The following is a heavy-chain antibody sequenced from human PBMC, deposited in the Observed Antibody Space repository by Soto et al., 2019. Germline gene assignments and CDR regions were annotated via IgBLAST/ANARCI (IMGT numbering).Heavy chain of an antibody. D-gene: IGHD3-22*01. CDR3: ARGLLSVVITASDY. J-gene: IGHJ4*02. Sequence: GASVKVSCKASGYTFTSYVMHWVRQAPGQRLEWMGRINAGNGNTKYSQKFQGRVTITRDTSASTAYMELSSLRSEDTAVYYCARGLLSVVITASDYWGQGTLVTVSS. CDR1: GYTFTSYV. CDR2: INAGNGNT. V-gene: IGHV1-3*01.